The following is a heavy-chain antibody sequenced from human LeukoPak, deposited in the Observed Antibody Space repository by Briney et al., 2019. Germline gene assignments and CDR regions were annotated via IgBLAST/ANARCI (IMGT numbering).Heavy chain of an antibody. CDR3: AITIAARPFAY. CDR1: GGTFSSYA. D-gene: IGHD6-6*01. V-gene: IGHV1-2*06. CDR2: INPNSGGT. J-gene: IGHJ4*02. Sequence: RASVKVSCKASGGTFSSYAISWVRQAPGQGLEWMGRINPNSGGTNYAQKFQGRVTMTRDTSISTAYMELSRLRSDDTAVYYCAITIAARPFAYWGQGTLVTVSS.